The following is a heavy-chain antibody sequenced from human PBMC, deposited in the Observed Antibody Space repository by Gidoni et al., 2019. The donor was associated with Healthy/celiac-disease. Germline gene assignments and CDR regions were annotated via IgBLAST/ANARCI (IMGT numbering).Heavy chain of an antibody. V-gene: IGHV4-39*01. CDR2: IYYSGST. Sequence: QLQLQESGPGLVKPSETLSLTCTVSGGSISSSSYYWGWIRQPPGKGLEWIGSIYYSGSTYYNPSLKSRVTISVDTSKNQFSLKLSSVTAADTAVYYCARHGDRDEYSSSSLWFDPWGQGTLVTVSS. CDR3: ARHGDRDEYSSSSLWFDP. D-gene: IGHD6-6*01. J-gene: IGHJ5*02. CDR1: GGSISSSSYY.